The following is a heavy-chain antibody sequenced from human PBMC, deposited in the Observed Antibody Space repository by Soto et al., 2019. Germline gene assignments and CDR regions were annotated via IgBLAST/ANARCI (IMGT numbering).Heavy chain of an antibody. CDR2: IQYGGKT. Sequence: SETLSLTCAVSGGSISSSNFYWGWFRQPPGKGLEWIGSIQYGGKTYYNPALESRVTISVDTSKNQFSLHVSSVTAADTAVYYCAKDASCYSCGAWGQGALVTVSS. CDR3: AKDASCYSCGA. J-gene: IGHJ4*02. D-gene: IGHD2-15*01. CDR1: GGSISSSNFY. V-gene: IGHV4-39*01.